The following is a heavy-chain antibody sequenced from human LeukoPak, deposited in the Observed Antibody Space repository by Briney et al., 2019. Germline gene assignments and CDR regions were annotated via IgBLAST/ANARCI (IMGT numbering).Heavy chain of an antibody. D-gene: IGHD1/OR15-1a*01. J-gene: IGHJ5*02. CDR2: ISGSGGGP. CDR3: AKDYRAGATRWFDP. CDR1: GLTFSSYA. Sequence: GGSLKLSCAAPGLTFSSYAMTWVRQAPGKGLEWVSTISGSGGGPSYADSVKGRFTISRDNSKNTLYLHMNSLRAEDTAVYYCAKDYRAGATRWFDPWGQGTLVTVSS. V-gene: IGHV3-23*01.